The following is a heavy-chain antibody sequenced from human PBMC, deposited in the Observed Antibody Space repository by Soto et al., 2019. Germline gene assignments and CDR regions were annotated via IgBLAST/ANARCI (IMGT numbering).Heavy chain of an antibody. CDR2: IKQDGSQT. D-gene: IGHD5-18*01. CDR3: SRESTWLRQYAA. CDR1: GFTLSESC. V-gene: IGHV3-7*01. J-gene: IGHJ5*02. Sequence: PGGSLRLSCAASGFTLSESCMGVFRQAPGRGLEWVANIKQDGSQTPYAASVRGRFTISRDNTKNTLFLHMRGLRAEDTAVYFCSRESTWLRQYAACGPGTPVTVSA.